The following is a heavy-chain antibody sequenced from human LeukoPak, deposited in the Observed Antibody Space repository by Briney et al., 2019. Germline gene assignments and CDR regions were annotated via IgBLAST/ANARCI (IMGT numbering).Heavy chain of an antibody. CDR2: TSYSGST. J-gene: IGHJ2*01. CDR3: ARGGGEIDSSKEFDL. Sequence: SGTLSLTCTVSGTSISIYYWNWIRQPPGKGREWIGDTSYSGSTNYNPSLKSRITISIDTSKNQFSLKLSSVTAADTAVYYCARGGGEIDSSKEFDLWGRGTLVTVSS. V-gene: IGHV4-59*08. D-gene: IGHD3-16*01. CDR1: GTSISIYY.